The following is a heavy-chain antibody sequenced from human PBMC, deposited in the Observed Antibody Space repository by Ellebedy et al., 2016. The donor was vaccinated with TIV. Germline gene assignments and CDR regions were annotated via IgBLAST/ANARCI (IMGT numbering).Heavy chain of an antibody. D-gene: IGHD3-16*01. V-gene: IGHV1-2*02. CDR3: ARGAMGVVRWPTRNWFDP. J-gene: IGHJ5*02. Sequence: ASSVKVSCKASGYTFTGYYMHWVRQAPGQGLEWMGWINPNSGGTNYAQKFQGRVTMTRDTSISTAYMELSRVRSYDTAVYYCARGAMGVVRWPTRNWFDPWGQGTLVTVSS. CDR2: INPNSGGT. CDR1: GYTFTGYY.